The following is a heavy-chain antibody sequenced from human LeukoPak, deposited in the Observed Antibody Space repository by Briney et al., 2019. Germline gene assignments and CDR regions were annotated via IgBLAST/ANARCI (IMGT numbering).Heavy chain of an antibody. CDR1: GFTFSSYS. Sequence: PGGSLRLSCAASGFTFSSYSMNWVRQAPGKGLEWVSSISSSSSYIYYADSVKGRFTISRDNAKNSLYLQMNSLRAEDTAVYYCARDWAPSVNYGDYGAGFDYWGQGTLVTVSS. J-gene: IGHJ4*02. D-gene: IGHD4-17*01. CDR2: ISSSSSYI. V-gene: IGHV3-21*01. CDR3: ARDWAPSVNYGDYGAGFDY.